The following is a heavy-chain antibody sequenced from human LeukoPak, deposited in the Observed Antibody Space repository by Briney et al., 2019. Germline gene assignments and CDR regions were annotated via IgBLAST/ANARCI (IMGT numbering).Heavy chain of an antibody. CDR3: AKDWHILTGRNCFDP. V-gene: IGHV1-18*01. CDR1: GYTFNNYG. J-gene: IGHJ5*02. Sequence: ASVKVSCKASGYTFNNYGISWVRQAPRQGLEWMGRVSSYNGDTNYAQKFQGRVTMSTDTSTSTAYMDLRSLRFDDTAIYYCAKDWHILTGRNCFDPWGQGTLVTVSS. CDR2: VSSYNGDT. D-gene: IGHD3-9*01.